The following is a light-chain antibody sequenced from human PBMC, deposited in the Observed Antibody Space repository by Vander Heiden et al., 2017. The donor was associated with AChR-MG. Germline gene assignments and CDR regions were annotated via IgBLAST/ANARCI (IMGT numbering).Light chain of an antibody. CDR2: DAS. CDR1: QRHGSY. Sequence: LVLTHSAATLRQSPGDRATISRRALQRHGSYLAWYQQKPGQVPRLLIYDASNRATGIPARFSGSGSATDFTLTISSLEPEDFAVYCCQQHAGWPRTFGQGTKVESK. CDR3: QQHAGWPRT. J-gene: IGKJ1*01. V-gene: IGKV3-11*01.